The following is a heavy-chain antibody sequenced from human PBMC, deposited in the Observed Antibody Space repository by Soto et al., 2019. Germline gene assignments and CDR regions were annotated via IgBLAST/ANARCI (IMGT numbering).Heavy chain of an antibody. CDR2: ISSSTTII. Sequence: GGSLRLSCTASGFTFSTYTMNWVRQAPGKGLEWLSSISSSTTIIYYADSVRGRFTVSRDNAKNSLFLQMNSLRDEDTAVYYCAGQPERSSTWYRWGQGTLVTVSS. CDR1: GFTFSTYT. J-gene: IGHJ4*02. D-gene: IGHD2-2*01. V-gene: IGHV3-48*02. CDR3: AGQPERSSTWYR.